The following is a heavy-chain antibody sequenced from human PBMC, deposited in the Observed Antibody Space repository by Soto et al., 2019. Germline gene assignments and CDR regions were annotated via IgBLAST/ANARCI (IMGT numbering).Heavy chain of an antibody. CDR3: AMRKCGTPSVHFYGVAA. D-gene: IGHD2-15*01. J-gene: IGHJ6*02. CDR2: FYPGDSNT. Sequence: PGQSLQISCQVSGYNFNLYWVAWVRQTPGKGLEWIGMFYPGDSNTRYSPSFQGQVTLSVDKSITPAYLQWGSLKASDTGVYYCAMRKCGTPSVHFYGVAAWGQGTAVTVS. CDR1: GYNFNLYW. V-gene: IGHV5-51*01.